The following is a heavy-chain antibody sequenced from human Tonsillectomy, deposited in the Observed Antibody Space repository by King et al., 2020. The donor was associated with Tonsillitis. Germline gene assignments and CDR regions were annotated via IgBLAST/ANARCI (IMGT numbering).Heavy chain of an antibody. CDR3: ASQVNYYDSSGPTTGFDP. V-gene: IGHV4-59*12. CDR2: IYYSGST. CDR1: GGSISSYY. Sequence: VQLQESGPGLVKPSETLSLTCTVSGGSISSYYWSWIRQPPGKGLEWIGYIYYSGSTNYNPSLKSRVTISVDTSKNQFSLKRSPGTAADTAVYYCASQVNYYDSSGPTTGFDPWGQGTLVTVSS. D-gene: IGHD3-22*01. J-gene: IGHJ5*02.